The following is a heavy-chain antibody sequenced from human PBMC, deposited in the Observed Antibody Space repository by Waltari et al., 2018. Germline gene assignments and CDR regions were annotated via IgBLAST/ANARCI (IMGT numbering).Heavy chain of an antibody. Sequence: EEQLLESGGGLVQPGDSLRLSCAGSGFRFSNYWMNWVRKAPGKGLVGVARIGNDETSISYADSVKGRFTISRDNAKNTVYLQMKRLRVEDTAVYYCARLAPRTYRSPVPGRHYYYGMDVWGQGTTVTVSS. V-gene: IGHV3-74*01. J-gene: IGHJ6*02. CDR2: IGNDETSI. D-gene: IGHD3-10*01. CDR3: ARLAPRTYRSPVPGRHYYYGMDV. CDR1: GFRFSNYW.